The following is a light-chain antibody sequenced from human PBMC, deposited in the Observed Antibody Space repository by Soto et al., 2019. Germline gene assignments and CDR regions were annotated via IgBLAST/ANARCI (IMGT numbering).Light chain of an antibody. CDR2: RNN. V-gene: IGLV1-47*01. Sequence: QSVLTQPPSASGTPGQRVTISCSGSSSNIGSNYVYWYQQLPGTAPKLLIYRNNQRPSGVPDRFSGSKSGTSASLAISGLRSEDEADYCCAAWDDSLSGREVFGGGTQLTVL. CDR3: AAWDDSLSGREV. CDR1: SSNIGSNY. J-gene: IGLJ2*01.